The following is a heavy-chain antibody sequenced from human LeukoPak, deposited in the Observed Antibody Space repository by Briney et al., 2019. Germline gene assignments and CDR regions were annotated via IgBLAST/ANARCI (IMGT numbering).Heavy chain of an antibody. CDR2: INPNSGGT. V-gene: IGHV1-2*02. Sequence: ASVKVSCKAPGYTFTGYYMHWVRQAPGQGLEWMGWINPNSGGTNYAQKFQGRVTMTRNTSISTAYMELSSLRSEDTAVYYCARDPVRYFDWLSNYYYYYMDVWGKGTTVTVSS. CDR1: GYTFTGYY. J-gene: IGHJ6*03. CDR3: ARDPVRYFDWLSNYYYYYMDV. D-gene: IGHD3-9*01.